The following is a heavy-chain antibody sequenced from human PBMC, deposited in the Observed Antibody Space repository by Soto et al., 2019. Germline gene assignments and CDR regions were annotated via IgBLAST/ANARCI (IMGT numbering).Heavy chain of an antibody. Sequence: QVQLQESGPRLVKPSQDLSLTCTVSGGSINSGAYHWSWVRQHPGKGLEWIGAISYRGTTYSNPSLQSRMTMSVDPSKTQLSLKLSSVTAADTAVYYCARMSATGTRWFDPGGPGTLVTVSS. D-gene: IGHD1-1*01. CDR2: ISYRGTT. CDR3: ARMSATGTRWFDP. J-gene: IGHJ5*02. V-gene: IGHV4-31*03. CDR1: GGSINSGAYH.